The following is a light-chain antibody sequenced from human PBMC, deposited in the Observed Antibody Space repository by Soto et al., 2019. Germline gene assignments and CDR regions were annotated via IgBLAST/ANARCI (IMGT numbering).Light chain of an antibody. V-gene: IGLV1-44*01. CDR1: SSNVGTNT. Sequence: QSVLTQPPSASGTPGQRVTISCSGSSSNVGTNTANWYQQLPGMAPKLLIYGNNHRPSGVPDRFSGSTSGTSASLAISGLQSEDEADYYCAAWDDSLDGVVLGGGTKLTVL. CDR2: GNN. J-gene: IGLJ2*01. CDR3: AAWDDSLDGVV.